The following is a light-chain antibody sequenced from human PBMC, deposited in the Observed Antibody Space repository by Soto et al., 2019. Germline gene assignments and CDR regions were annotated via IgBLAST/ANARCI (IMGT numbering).Light chain of an antibody. J-gene: IGLJ1*01. CDR2: EVR. Sequence: QSALTQPASVSGSPGQSITISCTGTSSDVGGYNYVSWYQHHPDKAPQLIIYEVRNRPSGVSNRFSGSKSGNTAYLNISGLQPEDEADYYCNSYTTNSPYVFGTGTKLTVL. V-gene: IGLV2-14*01. CDR1: SSDVGGYNY. CDR3: NSYTTNSPYV.